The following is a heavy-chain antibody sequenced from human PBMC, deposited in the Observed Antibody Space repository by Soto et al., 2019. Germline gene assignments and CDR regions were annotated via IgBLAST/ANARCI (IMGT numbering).Heavy chain of an antibody. CDR3: ARGVAAGVDY. Sequence: ASVKVSCKASGYSFTSLDINWVRQTTGQGLEWMGWMEPSSGKTGYAQRFQDRVTMTRDTSINTAYMELRSLTSDDTAFYYCARGVAAGVDYWGQGTLVTVSS. J-gene: IGHJ4*02. CDR1: GYSFTSLD. D-gene: IGHD3-10*01. CDR2: MEPSSGKT. V-gene: IGHV1-8*01.